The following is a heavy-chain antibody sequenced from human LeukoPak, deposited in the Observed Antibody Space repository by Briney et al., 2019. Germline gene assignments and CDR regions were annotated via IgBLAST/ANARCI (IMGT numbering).Heavy chain of an antibody. J-gene: IGHJ4*02. V-gene: IGHV1-2*02. CDR2: INPNSGGT. Sequence: ASVKVSCKASGYTFTGYYMHWVRQAPGQGLEWMGWINPNSGGTNYAQKLQGRVTMTTDTSTSTAYMELRSLRSDDTAVYYCARDRSVRGGPFDYWGQGTLVTVSS. CDR3: ARDRSVRGGPFDY. D-gene: IGHD3-10*01. CDR1: GYTFTGYY.